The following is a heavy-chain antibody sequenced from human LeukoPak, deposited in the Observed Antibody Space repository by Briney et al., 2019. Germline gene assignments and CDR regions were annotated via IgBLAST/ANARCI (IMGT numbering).Heavy chain of an antibody. CDR2: ISAYNGNT. CDR1: GYTFSSYG. CDR3: ARVHAYCGTSTTSCLDY. J-gene: IGHJ4*02. Sequence: ASVKVSCKTSGYTFSSYGVSWVRQAPGQGLEWMGWISAYNGNTGYAQKFQGRITMTTDTSTSRADMELRSLRSDDTAVYYCARVHAYCGTSTTSCLDYWGQGTLVTVSS. D-gene: IGHD1-7*01. V-gene: IGHV1-18*01.